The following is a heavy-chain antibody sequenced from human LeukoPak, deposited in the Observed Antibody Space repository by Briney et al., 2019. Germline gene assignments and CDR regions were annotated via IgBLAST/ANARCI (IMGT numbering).Heavy chain of an antibody. Sequence: GGSLRLSCAASGLTFSSYGMNWVRQAPGKGLEWVSSINSDGRSTSYADSVKGRFTISRDNAKNTLYLQMNSLRAEDTAVYYCARPRNDILSGFHYYYGMDVWGQGTTVTVSS. D-gene: IGHD3-9*01. CDR3: ARPRNDILSGFHYYYGMDV. J-gene: IGHJ6*02. V-gene: IGHV3-74*01. CDR2: INSDGRST. CDR1: GLTFSSYG.